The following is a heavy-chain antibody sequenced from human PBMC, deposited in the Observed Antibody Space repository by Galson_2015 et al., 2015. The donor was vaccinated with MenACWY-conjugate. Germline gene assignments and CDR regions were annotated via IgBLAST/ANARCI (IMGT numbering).Heavy chain of an antibody. CDR1: GFTFNNYW. J-gene: IGHJ4*02. CDR3: ARDNNWSFDS. D-gene: IGHD1-1*01. CDR2: IKADGSFS. Sequence: SLRLSCAAPGFTFNNYWMHWVRQPPGKGLEWISYIKADGSFSNYADSAKGRFTISTDNAKNMVYLQMDGLGDEDTAVYFCARDNNWSFDSWGRGTLVTVSS. V-gene: IGHV3-74*01.